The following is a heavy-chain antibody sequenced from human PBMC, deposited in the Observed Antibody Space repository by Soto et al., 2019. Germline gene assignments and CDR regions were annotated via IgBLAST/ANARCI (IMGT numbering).Heavy chain of an antibody. V-gene: IGHV1-18*01. D-gene: IGHD1-1*01. Sequence: QVHLVQSGAGVKKPGASVKVSCQGSGYAFNTYGITWVRQAPGQGLEWMGWISAHNGNTNYAQKLQGRVTVTRDTPPGPPYMKLRSRRYANPAVYYGAIGRYGDSWGREPLSPSPQ. CDR2: ISAHNGNT. CDR1: GYAFNTYG. CDR3: AIGRYGDS. J-gene: IGHJ4*02.